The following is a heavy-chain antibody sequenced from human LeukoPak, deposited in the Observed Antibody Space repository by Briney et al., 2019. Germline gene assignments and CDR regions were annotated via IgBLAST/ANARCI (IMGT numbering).Heavy chain of an antibody. D-gene: IGHD3/OR15-3a*01. Sequence: GGSLTLSCAVSGFTFRNYWMHWVRQAPGKGLVWVSCISSDGSSTNYADSVQGRFSISRDNAKNTLYLHMNSLRVEDTAQYYCARPMISVMSLGADFWGQGSLVTVSS. CDR2: ISSDGSST. V-gene: IGHV3-74*01. CDR1: GFTFRNYW. J-gene: IGHJ4*02. CDR3: ARPMISVMSLGADF.